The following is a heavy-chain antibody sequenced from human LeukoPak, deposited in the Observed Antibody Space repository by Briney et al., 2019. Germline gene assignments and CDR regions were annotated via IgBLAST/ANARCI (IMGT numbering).Heavy chain of an antibody. J-gene: IGHJ4*02. CDR1: GGSISSNY. Sequence: SETLSLTCTVSGGSISSNYWSWIRQPAGKGLEWIGRIYTSGSTNYNPSLKSRVTMSVDTSKNQFSLKVSSVTAADTAVYYCASPHQVRGLTVFDYWGQGTLVTVSS. CDR2: IYTSGST. V-gene: IGHV4-4*07. CDR3: ASPHQVRGLTVFDY. D-gene: IGHD3-10*01.